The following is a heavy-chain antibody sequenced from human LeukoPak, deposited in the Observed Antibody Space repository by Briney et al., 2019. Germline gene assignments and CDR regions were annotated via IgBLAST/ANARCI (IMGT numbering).Heavy chain of an antibody. D-gene: IGHD3-10*01. CDR3: ATMAPEGDAFDI. Sequence: SETLSLTCTVSGGSISSSSYYWGWIRQPPGKGLEWIGSIYYSGSTYYNPSLKSRVTISVDTSKNQFSLKLSSVTAADTAVYYCATMAPEGDAFDIWGQGTMVTVSS. CDR2: IYYSGST. J-gene: IGHJ3*02. CDR1: GGSISSSSYY. V-gene: IGHV4-39*07.